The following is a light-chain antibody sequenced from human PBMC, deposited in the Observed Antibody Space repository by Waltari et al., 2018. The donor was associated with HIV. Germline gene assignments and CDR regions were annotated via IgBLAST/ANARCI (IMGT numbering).Light chain of an antibody. Sequence: QSVLTQPPSVSAAPGQKITISCSGSSSNIGSYYVSWYQHLPGAAPKLLIHDKNQRPSGIHDRFSGSKAGTAATLDITGLQTGDEADYYCGTWDSSLSVWVFGGGTKLTVL. V-gene: IGLV1-51*01. CDR1: SSNIGSYY. CDR2: DKN. J-gene: IGLJ3*02. CDR3: GTWDSSLSVWV.